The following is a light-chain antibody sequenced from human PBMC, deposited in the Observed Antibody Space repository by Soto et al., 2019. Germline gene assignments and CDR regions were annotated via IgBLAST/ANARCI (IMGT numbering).Light chain of an antibody. CDR2: EVR. J-gene: IGLJ3*02. CDR3: SSYTTSSTWV. V-gene: IGLV2-14*01. Sequence: QSVLTQPASVSGSPGQSITISCAGTMRDVGGYNLVSWYQQHPGRAPQLILYEVRNRPSGISFRFSGSKSGNTASLTISGLQAEDEADYYCSSYTTSSTWVFGGGTKLTVL. CDR1: MRDVGGYNL.